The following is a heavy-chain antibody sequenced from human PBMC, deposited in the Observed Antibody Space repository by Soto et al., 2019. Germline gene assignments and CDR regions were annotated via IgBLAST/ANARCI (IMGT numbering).Heavy chain of an antibody. Sequence: EVQLVESGGGLVQPGGSLRLSCAASGFTFSKYWMHWVRQAPGKGLVWVARVSSDGSFTYYADSVKGRFTISRDNAQNTLYLQMSTLRPDDTAVYYCARAGDIGSSAFDCWGQGTLVTVSS. D-gene: IGHD2-15*01. J-gene: IGHJ4*02. CDR2: VSSDGSFT. CDR3: ARAGDIGSSAFDC. V-gene: IGHV3-74*01. CDR1: GFTFSKYW.